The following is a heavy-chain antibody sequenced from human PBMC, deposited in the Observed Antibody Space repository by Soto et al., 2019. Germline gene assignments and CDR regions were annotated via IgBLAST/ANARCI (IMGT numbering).Heavy chain of an antibody. CDR2: INPSGGST. CDR1: GYTFTSYY. V-gene: IGHV1-46*03. D-gene: IGHD1-7*01. Sequence: VASVKVSCKASGYTFTSYYMHWVRQAPGQGLEWMGIINPSGGSTSYAQKFQGRVTMTRDMSTSTVYMELSSLRSEDTAVYYCAREELRPNDAFDIWGQGTMVTVSS. J-gene: IGHJ3*02. CDR3: AREELRPNDAFDI.